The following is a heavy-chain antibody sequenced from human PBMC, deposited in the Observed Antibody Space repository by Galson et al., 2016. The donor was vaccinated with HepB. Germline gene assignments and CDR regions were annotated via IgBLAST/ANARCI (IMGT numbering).Heavy chain of an antibody. CDR2: INAGNGDT. J-gene: IGHJ4*02. V-gene: IGHV1-3*01. CDR1: RYTFSRYA. CDR3: AREIDGGGYTPFGY. Sequence: SVKVSCKASRYTFSRYAVHWVRQAPGQRLECMGWINAGNGDTKYSETFQDRLTITRDTSASTAYMELISLTSQDTAVYYCAREIDGGGYTPFGYWGQGTLVTVSS. D-gene: IGHD5-18*01.